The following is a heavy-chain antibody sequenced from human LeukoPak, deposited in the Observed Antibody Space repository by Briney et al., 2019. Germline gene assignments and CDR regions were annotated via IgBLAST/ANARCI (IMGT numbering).Heavy chain of an antibody. CDR3: ARVFTQLWFFHY. D-gene: IGHD5-18*01. CDR2: IYYSGST. V-gene: IGHV4-31*11. J-gene: IGHJ4*02. Sequence: SETLSLTCAVYGGSFSGYYWSWIRQHPGKGLEWIGYIYYSGSTYYNPSLKSRVTISVDTSKNQFSLKLSSVTAADTAVYYCARVFTQLWFFHYWGQGTLVTVSS. CDR1: GGSFSGYY.